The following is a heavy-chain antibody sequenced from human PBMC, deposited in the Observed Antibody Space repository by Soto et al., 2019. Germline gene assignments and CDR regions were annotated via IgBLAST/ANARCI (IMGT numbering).Heavy chain of an antibody. CDR1: GSSFPSYW. J-gene: IGHJ3*02. CDR3: VRLRSSAPHDTFDI. Sequence: PGESLKISCKGSGSSFPSYWLGCVRQMPGKGLEWMVLIYPAASHTRYSPSFLGQVTISADKSISTDYLQWSSLKASDTAMYYCVRLRSSAPHDTFDIWGKGTRLTVSS. D-gene: IGHD6-25*01. CDR2: IYPAASHT. V-gene: IGHV5-51*01.